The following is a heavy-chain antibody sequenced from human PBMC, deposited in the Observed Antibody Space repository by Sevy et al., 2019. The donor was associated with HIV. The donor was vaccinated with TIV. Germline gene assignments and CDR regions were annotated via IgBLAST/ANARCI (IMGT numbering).Heavy chain of an antibody. J-gene: IGHJ6*02. CDR2: IYYSGST. V-gene: IGHV4-30-4*01. Sequence: SETLSLTCTVSGGSISSGDYYWSWIRQPPGKGLEWIGYIYYSGSTYYNPSLKSRVTISVDTSKNQFSLNLSSGTAAETAVYYCARDPLRGYSGYGGYYYGMDVWGQGTTVTVSS. CDR1: GGSISSGDYY. CDR3: ARDPLRGYSGYGGYYYGMDV. D-gene: IGHD5-12*01.